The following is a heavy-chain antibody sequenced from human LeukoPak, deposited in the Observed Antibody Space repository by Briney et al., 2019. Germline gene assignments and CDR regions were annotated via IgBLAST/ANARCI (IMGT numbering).Heavy chain of an antibody. Sequence: GGSLRLSCAASGFNFRNYGMHWVRQAPGKGLEWVAYTRDDGSKNWYGDSVKGRFTTSRDNSKSTLYLQMNSLRGEDTAVYYCANGDCRGGRCSSGAYWGQGTLVTVSS. CDR1: GFNFRNYG. CDR3: ANGDCRGGRCSSGAY. D-gene: IGHD2-15*01. CDR2: TRDDGSKN. J-gene: IGHJ4*02. V-gene: IGHV3-30*02.